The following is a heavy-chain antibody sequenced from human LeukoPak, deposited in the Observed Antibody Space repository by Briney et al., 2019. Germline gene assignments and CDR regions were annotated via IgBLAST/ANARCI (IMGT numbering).Heavy chain of an antibody. CDR1: GGTFSSYA. V-gene: IGHV1-69*13. Sequence: SVKVSCKASGGTFSSYAISWVRQAPGQGLEWMGGIIPIFGTANYAQKFQGRVTITADESTSTAYMELSSLRSEDTAVYYCGRDQNSGYGNDAFDIWGQGTMVTVSS. CDR3: GRDQNSGYGNDAFDI. J-gene: IGHJ3*02. CDR2: IIPIFGTA. D-gene: IGHD5-12*01.